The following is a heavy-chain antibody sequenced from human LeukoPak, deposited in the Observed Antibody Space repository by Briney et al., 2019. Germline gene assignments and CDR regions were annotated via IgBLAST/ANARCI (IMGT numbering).Heavy chain of an antibody. D-gene: IGHD4-23*01. V-gene: IGHV4-59*11. CDR3: ASGGNWNRFDY. J-gene: IGHJ4*02. CDR1: GGSISSHY. CDR2: IYYTGST. Sequence: SATLTLTCTVSGGSISSHYWSWIRQPPGEGLEWIGYIYYTGSTNYNPSLKSRVTISVDTSKNQFSLKLTSVTAADTAVYYCASGGNWNRFDYWGQGTVVTVSS.